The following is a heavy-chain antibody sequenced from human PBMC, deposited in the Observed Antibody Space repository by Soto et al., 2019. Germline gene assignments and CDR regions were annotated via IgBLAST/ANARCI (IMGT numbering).Heavy chain of an antibody. CDR2: IYYSGST. CDR3: ARVPYCISTSCLGRFDY. V-gene: IGHV4-30-4*01. CDR1: GGSISSGDYY. J-gene: IGHJ4*02. Sequence: TSETLSLTCTVSGGSISSGDYYWSWIRQPPGKGLEWIGYIYYSGSTYYNPSLKSRVTISVDTSKNQFSLKLSSVTAADTAVYYCARVPYCISTSCLGRFDYWGQGTLVTVSS. D-gene: IGHD2-2*01.